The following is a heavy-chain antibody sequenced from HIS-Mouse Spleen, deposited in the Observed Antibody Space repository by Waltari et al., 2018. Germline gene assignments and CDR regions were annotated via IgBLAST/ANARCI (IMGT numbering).Heavy chain of an antibody. D-gene: IGHD7-27*01. J-gene: IGHJ6*02. CDR1: GFTFTSSA. V-gene: IGHV1-58*01. CDR3: AAGNNWGYYYYYGMDV. CDR2: NGVGRGNT. Sequence: QMQLVQSGPEVKKPGTSVKVSCKASGFTFTSSAVQWVRQARGQHLEWIGWNGVGRGNTNYAQKFQERVTITRDMSTSTAYMELSSLRSEDTAVYYCAAGNNWGYYYYYGMDVWGQGTTVTVSS.